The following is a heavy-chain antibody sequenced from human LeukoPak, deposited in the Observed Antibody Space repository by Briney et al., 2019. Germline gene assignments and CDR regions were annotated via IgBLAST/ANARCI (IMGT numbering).Heavy chain of an antibody. Sequence: PSETLSLTCTVSGDSISTTYWSWIRQPAGKGLEWIGRISISGNSNYNPSLKSRVTMSVDTSNNQFSLNLRSVTAADTAVYYCARMSSGSNDYWGQGTLVTVSS. CDR2: ISISGNS. J-gene: IGHJ4*02. CDR3: ARMSSGSNDY. CDR1: GDSISTTY. V-gene: IGHV4-4*07. D-gene: IGHD1-26*01.